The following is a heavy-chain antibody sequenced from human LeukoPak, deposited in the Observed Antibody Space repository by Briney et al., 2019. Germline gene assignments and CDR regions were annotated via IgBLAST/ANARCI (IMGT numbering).Heavy chain of an antibody. D-gene: IGHD2-2*01. CDR1: GFTFSSFW. CDR3: AKGLPATLLDY. Sequence: GGSLRLSCAASGFTFSSFWMTWIRQAPGKGLEWVSYISNSGSTIYYADSVKGRFTISRDNAKNSLYLQMNSLRAEDTAVYYCAKGLPATLLDYWGQGTLVTVSS. J-gene: IGHJ4*02. CDR2: ISNSGSTI. V-gene: IGHV3-11*01.